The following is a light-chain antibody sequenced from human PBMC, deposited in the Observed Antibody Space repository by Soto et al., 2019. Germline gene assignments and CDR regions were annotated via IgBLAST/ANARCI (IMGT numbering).Light chain of an antibody. CDR3: QQYNVWHRT. Sequence: EIVMTQSPTTLSVSPGERATLSCRASQSVTNNLAWYQQKPGQAPRLLVYGASTRATGIPARFSGSGSGTEFTLIISSLQSEDSAVYYCQQYNVWHRTFGQGTKV. CDR1: QSVTNN. CDR2: GAS. V-gene: IGKV3-15*01. J-gene: IGKJ1*01.